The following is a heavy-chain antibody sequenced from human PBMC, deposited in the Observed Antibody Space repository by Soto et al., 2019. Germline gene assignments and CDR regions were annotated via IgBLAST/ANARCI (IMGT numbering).Heavy chain of an antibody. CDR1: GFTFSSYW. Sequence: EVQLVESGGGLVQPGGSLRLSCAASGFTFSSYWMSWVRQAPGKGLEWVANIKQDGSEKYYVDSVKGRFTISGDNAKNSLYLQMNSLRAEDTAVYYCARVRIAARTDAFDIWGQGTMVTVSS. CDR3: ARVRIAARTDAFDI. CDR2: IKQDGSEK. J-gene: IGHJ3*02. D-gene: IGHD6-6*01. V-gene: IGHV3-7*01.